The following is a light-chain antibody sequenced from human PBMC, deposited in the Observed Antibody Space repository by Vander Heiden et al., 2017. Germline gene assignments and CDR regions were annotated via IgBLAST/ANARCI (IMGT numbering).Light chain of an antibody. Sequence: QPVPPQPPSASGTPGHSIPIPCSGSTSHVGSTTVNWYQQLPGTAPKHLIYSNNQRPSGVPDRFSGSKSGTSASLAISGLQSEDEADYYCAAWDDSLNGPNWVFGGGTKLTVL. J-gene: IGLJ3*02. V-gene: IGLV1-44*01. CDR1: TSHVGSTT. CDR3: AAWDDSLNGPNWV. CDR2: SNN.